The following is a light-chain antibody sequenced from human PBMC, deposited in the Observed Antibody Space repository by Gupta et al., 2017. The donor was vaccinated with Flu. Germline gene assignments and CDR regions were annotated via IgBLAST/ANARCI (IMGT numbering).Light chain of an antibody. J-gene: IGKJ1*01. CDR3: QQYKNWPPWT. CDR1: QSVRSN. CDR2: GAS. V-gene: IGKV3-15*01. Sequence: EIVMTQSPATLSVSPGERATLSCRASQSVRSNLAWYKQKPGQAPRLLIYGASTRATGIPARFSGSGYGKELTLTISSRQSEDFAVYYCQQYKNWPPWTFGQGTKVEIK.